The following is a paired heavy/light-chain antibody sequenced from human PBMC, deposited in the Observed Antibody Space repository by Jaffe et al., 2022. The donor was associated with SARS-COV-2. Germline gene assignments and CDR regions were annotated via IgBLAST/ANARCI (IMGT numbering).Light chain of an antibody. CDR1: SSNIGSNT. CDR3: AVWDDALSGSWM. V-gene: IGLV1-44*01. J-gene: IGLJ3*02. CDR2: RND. Sequence: QSVLTQPPSASGTPGQRVTISCSGSSSNIGSNTVNWYQVLPGAAPKLLIYRNDQRPPGVPERFSGSKSGTSASLAISGLQSGDEADYYCAVWDDALSGSWMFGGGTWLTVL.
Heavy chain of an antibody. D-gene: IGHD6-25*01. CDR1: GGSISGYSYF. J-gene: IGHJ4*02. CDR2: IYSSGDT. V-gene: IGHV4-39*01. CDR3: ARLDPSGYGDH. Sequence: QLQLQESGPRLVKPSETLSLTCTVSGGSISGYSYFWGWIRQPPGKGLEWIGNIYSSGDTNYNPSLKSRVTISVDTSKNQFSLKLRSVTAADTAVYYCARLDPSGYGDHWGQGTLATVSS.